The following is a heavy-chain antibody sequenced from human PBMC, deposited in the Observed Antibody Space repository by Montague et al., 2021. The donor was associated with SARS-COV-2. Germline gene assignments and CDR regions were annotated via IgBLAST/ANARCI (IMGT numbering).Heavy chain of an antibody. Sequence: SETLSLTCTVSGGSISSSSYYWSWLRQPPGKGLEWIGEINHSGSTNYNPSLKSRVTISVDTSKSQFSLKLSSVTAADTAVYYCARGYQLRFLEWSSRQSTFDYWGQGTLVTVSS. J-gene: IGHJ4*02. CDR2: INHSGST. CDR3: ARGYQLRFLEWSSRQSTFDY. D-gene: IGHD3-3*01. CDR1: GGSISSSSYY. V-gene: IGHV4-39*07.